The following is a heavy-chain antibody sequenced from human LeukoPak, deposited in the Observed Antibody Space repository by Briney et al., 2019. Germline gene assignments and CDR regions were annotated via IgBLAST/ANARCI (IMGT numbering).Heavy chain of an antibody. D-gene: IGHD5-18*01. CDR2: IRQSGGT. V-gene: IGHV4-34*01. CDR1: GGSFSTYF. J-gene: IGHJ4*02. Sequence: SETLSLTCAVYGGSFSTYFWSWIRQAPGKGLEWIGEIRQSGGTNYNPSLKSRLTISVDTSKNQFSLKLSSVTAADTAVYYCARVGGYSYGYPDYWGQGTLVTVSS. CDR3: ARVGGYSYGYPDY.